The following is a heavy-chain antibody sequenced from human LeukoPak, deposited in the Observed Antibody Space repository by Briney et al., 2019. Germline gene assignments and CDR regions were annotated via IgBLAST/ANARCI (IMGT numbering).Heavy chain of an antibody. CDR2: IREDGNEK. J-gene: IGHJ6*03. Sequence: GGSLRLSCSASGFTFSSYWMSWVRQTTGKGLECVAKIREDGNEKFYVDSVKGRFTISRDNAENSVYLQMNSLRAEDTAVYYCAKAASKRTDYGDYAFYYYMDVWGKGTTVTISS. CDR1: GFTFSSYW. CDR3: AKAASKRTDYGDYAFYYYMDV. D-gene: IGHD4-17*01. V-gene: IGHV3-7*01.